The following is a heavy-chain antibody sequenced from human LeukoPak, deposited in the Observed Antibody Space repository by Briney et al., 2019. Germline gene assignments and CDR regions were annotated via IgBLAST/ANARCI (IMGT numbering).Heavy chain of an antibody. CDR2: ISYDGSNK. Sequence: GGSLRLSCAASGFTFSSYGMHWVRQAPGKGLEGVAVISYDGSNKYYADSVKGRFTISRDNSKNTLYLQMNSLRAEDTAVYYCAKGFDYGDYLDYWGQGTLVTVSS. CDR3: AKGFDYGDYLDY. D-gene: IGHD4-17*01. V-gene: IGHV3-30*18. J-gene: IGHJ4*02. CDR1: GFTFSSYG.